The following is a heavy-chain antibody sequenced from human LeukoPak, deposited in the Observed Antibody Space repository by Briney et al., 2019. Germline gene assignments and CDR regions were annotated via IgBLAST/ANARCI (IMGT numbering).Heavy chain of an antibody. CDR1: GFTFSSYS. CDR2: ISSSDSTI. Sequence: PGGSLRLSCAASGFTFSSYSMNWVRQAPGKGLEWVSYISSSDSTIYYAESAKGRFTISRDNAENSLYLQMNSLRAEDTAVYYCARVLHRRNYDSSVYYGYWGQGTLVTVSS. CDR3: ARVLHRRNYDSSVYYGY. D-gene: IGHD3-22*01. J-gene: IGHJ4*02. V-gene: IGHV3-48*01.